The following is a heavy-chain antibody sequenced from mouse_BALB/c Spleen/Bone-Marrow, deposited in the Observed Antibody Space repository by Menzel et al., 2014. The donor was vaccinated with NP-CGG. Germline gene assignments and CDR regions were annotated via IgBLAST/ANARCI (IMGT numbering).Heavy chain of an antibody. Sequence: EVQLVESGGGLVQPGGSLKLSCAASGFTFSSYGMSWVRQTPDKRLELVATINSNGGSTYYPGSVKGRFTISRDNAKNTLYLQMSSLMSEDTAMYYCARVWYFDYWGQGTSLTVSS. CDR2: INSNGGST. J-gene: IGHJ2*03. CDR1: GFTFSSYG. V-gene: IGHV5-6-3*01. CDR3: ARVWYFDY.